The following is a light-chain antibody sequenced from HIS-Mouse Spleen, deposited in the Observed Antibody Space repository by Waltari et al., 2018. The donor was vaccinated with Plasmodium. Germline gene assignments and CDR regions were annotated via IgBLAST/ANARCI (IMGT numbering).Light chain of an antibody. CDR3: SSYTSSSTLV. Sequence: QSALTQPASVSGSPGQSITISCTGTSSDVGGYHYVSLSQQHPGKSPNLMIYDFSNRPSGVSNRFSGSKSGNTASLTISGLQAEDEADYYCSSYTSSSTLVFGGGTKLTVL. J-gene: IGLJ2*01. CDR2: DFS. CDR1: SSDVGGYHY. V-gene: IGLV2-14*03.